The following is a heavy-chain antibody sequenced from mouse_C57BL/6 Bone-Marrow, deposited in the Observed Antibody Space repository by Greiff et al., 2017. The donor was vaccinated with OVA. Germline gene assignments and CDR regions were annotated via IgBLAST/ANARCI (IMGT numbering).Heavy chain of an antibody. Sequence: EVHLVESGGGLVKPGGSLKLSCAASGFTFSSYAMSWVRQTPEKRLEWVATISDGGSYTYYPDNVKGRFTISRDNAKNNLYLQMSHLKSEDTAMYYCARIDYDGYYFDYWGQGTTLTVSS. V-gene: IGHV5-4*01. CDR1: GFTFSSYA. CDR2: ISDGGSYT. D-gene: IGHD2-4*01. J-gene: IGHJ2*01. CDR3: ARIDYDGYYFDY.